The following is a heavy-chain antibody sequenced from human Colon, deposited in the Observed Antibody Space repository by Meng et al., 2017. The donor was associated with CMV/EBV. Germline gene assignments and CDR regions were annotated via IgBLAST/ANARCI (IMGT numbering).Heavy chain of an antibody. V-gene: IGHV3-23*03. CDR2: IYAGGFSA. CDR1: GFTFSSYG. Sequence: GGSLRLSCSGSGFTFSSYGVAWVRQAPGRGLEWISIIYAGGFSARYADSVKGRFTISRNNSANTVFLKMNSLRAEDTAVYYCAKSSGGYGKYYFDSWGQGTLVTVSS. D-gene: IGHD6-19*01. J-gene: IGHJ4*02. CDR3: AKSSGGYGKYYFDS.